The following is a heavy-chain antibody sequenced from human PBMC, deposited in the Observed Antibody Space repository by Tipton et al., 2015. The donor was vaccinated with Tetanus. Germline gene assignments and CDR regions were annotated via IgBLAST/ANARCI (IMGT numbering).Heavy chain of an antibody. CDR1: GVSISNSSHY. Sequence: TLSLTCTVSGVSISNSSHYWGWIRQSPGKGLEWIGSFYHGGSTYYNPSLESRVTISVDTSKNEFYLNLSSVTAADTAVYYCARDARNIYCRDGSCFLDSWGQGTLVTVSS. CDR3: ARDARNIYCRDGSCFLDS. V-gene: IGHV4-39*07. CDR2: FYHGGST. D-gene: IGHD2-15*01. J-gene: IGHJ4*02.